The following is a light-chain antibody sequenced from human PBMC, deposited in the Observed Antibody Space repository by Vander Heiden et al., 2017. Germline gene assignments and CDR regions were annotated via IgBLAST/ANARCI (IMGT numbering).Light chain of an antibody. J-gene: IGLJ3*02. V-gene: IGLV2-23*02. CDR3: CSNAGSGTLV. Sequence: QSALTQPASVSGSPGQSITISCTGTSSDVGTYNLVSWYQQHPGKAPKLMIYEVSKRPSGVSNRFSGSKSGNTASLTISGLQADDEADYYCCSNAGSGTLVFGGGTKLTVL. CDR2: EVS. CDR1: SSDVGTYNL.